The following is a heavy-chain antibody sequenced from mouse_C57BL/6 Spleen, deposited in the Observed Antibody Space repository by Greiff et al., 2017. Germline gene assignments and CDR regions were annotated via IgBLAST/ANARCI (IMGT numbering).Heavy chain of an antibody. CDR2: INPSNGGT. V-gene: IGHV1-53*01. CDR3: ARGGGQLMLRSPYVDY. J-gene: IGHJ2*01. D-gene: IGHD3-2*02. CDR1: GYTFTSYW. Sequence: VQLQQPGTELVKPGASVKLSCKASGYTFTSYWMHWVKQRPGQGLEWIGNINPSNGGTNYNEKFKSKATLTVDKSSSAAYMQLSRLTSEDSAVYYCARGGGQLMLRSPYVDYWGQGTTLTVSS.